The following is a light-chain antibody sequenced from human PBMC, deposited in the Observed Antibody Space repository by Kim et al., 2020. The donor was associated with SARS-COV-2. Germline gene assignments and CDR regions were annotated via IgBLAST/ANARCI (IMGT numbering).Light chain of an antibody. CDR3: AAWDDSLKGLV. J-gene: IGLJ3*02. CDR1: SSNIGTNT. Sequence: GQRVSISCSGSSSNIGTNTINWYQQLPGKAPKLLIFSNDVRPSGVPERFSGSKSGTSASLAISGLQSEDEADYHCAAWDDSLKGLVFGGGTQLTVL. V-gene: IGLV1-44*01. CDR2: SND.